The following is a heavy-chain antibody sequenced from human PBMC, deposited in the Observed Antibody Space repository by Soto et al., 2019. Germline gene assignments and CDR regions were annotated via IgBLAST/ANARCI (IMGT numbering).Heavy chain of an antibody. CDR2: LYSGDTT. CDR1: GFTVSSNY. Sequence: EVQLVESGGGLVQPGGSLRLSCAASGFTVSSNYMSWVRQAPGKGLECVSVLYSGDTTSYADSVKGRFSISRDNSKNTLYLQMDSLRAEDTAVYYCERDRYKQWLATPERYFDLWGRGTLVTVSS. J-gene: IGHJ2*01. V-gene: IGHV3-66*01. CDR3: ERDRYKQWLATPERYFDL. D-gene: IGHD6-19*01.